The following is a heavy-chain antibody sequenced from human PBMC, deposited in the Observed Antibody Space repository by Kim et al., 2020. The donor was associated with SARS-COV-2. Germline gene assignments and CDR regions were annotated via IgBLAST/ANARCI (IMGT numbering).Heavy chain of an antibody. V-gene: IGHV3-73*01. CDR1: GFTFSGSA. J-gene: IGHJ4*02. CDR2: IRSKANSYAT. Sequence: GGSLRLSCAASGFTFSGSAMHWVRQASGKGLEWVGRIRSKANSYATAYAASVKGRFTISRDDSKNTAYLQMNSLKTEDTAVYYCTRQDGSGSYGRKWGQGTLVTVSS. D-gene: IGHD3-10*01. CDR3: TRQDGSGSYGRK.